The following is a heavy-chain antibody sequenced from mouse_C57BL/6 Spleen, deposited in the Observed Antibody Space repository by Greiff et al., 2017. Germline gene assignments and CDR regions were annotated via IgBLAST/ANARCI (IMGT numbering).Heavy chain of an antibody. D-gene: IGHD2-5*01. J-gene: IGHJ4*01. Sequence: QVQLKQSGAELVRPGTSVKVSCKASGYAFTNYLIEWVKQRPGQGLEWIGVINPGSGGTNYNEKFKGKATLTADKSSSTAYMQLSSLTSEDSAVYFCARSSIDSNYEAMDYWGQGTSVTVSS. V-gene: IGHV1-54*01. CDR1: GYAFTNYL. CDR2: INPGSGGT. CDR3: ARSSIDSNYEAMDY.